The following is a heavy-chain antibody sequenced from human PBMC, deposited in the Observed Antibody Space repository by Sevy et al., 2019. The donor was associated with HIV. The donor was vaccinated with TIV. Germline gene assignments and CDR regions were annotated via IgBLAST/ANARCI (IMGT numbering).Heavy chain of an antibody. Sequence: SETLSLTCTVSGGSISSYYWSWIRQPPGKGLEWIGYIYYSGSTNYNPSLKSRVTISVDTSKNQFSLKLSSVTAAVTALYYCARDQLSPQYSCYDPHKDYYYYYGMDVWGQGTTVTVSS. CDR2: IYYSGST. V-gene: IGHV4-59*01. CDR1: GGSISSYY. D-gene: IGHD5-12*01. CDR3: ARDQLSPQYSCYDPHKDYYYYYGMDV. J-gene: IGHJ6*02.